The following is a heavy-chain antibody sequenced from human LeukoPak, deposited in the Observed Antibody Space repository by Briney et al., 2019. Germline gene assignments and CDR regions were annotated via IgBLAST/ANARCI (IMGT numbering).Heavy chain of an antibody. CDR2: ISDRGSRT. Sequence: GGSLRLSCAVSGITLSNYGMSWVRQAPGKGLECVVGISDRGSRTNYADSVKGRFTISTDHPKNTLYLQMNSLRAEDTAVYFCAKRGVVIRIILVGFHKEAYYFDSCGQGALVTVSS. CDR1: GITLSNYG. D-gene: IGHD3-10*01. J-gene: IGHJ4*02. V-gene: IGHV3-23*01. CDR3: AKRGVVIRIILVGFHKEAYYFDS.